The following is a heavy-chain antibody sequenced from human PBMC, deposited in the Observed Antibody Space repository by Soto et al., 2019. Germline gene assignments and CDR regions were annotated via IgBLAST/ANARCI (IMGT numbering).Heavy chain of an antibody. J-gene: IGHJ4*02. CDR1: GGSLSSGAYY. Sequence: SETLSLTCTVSGGSLSSGAYYWSWIRQQPGKGLEWIGYIYHSGSTYYNPSLKSRVTISVDRSTIQFSLKLSSVTAADTAVYYCAAGGGLPRYYWGQGTLVTVSS. D-gene: IGHD5-12*01. CDR3: AAGGGLPRYY. CDR2: IYHSGST. V-gene: IGHV4-30-2*01.